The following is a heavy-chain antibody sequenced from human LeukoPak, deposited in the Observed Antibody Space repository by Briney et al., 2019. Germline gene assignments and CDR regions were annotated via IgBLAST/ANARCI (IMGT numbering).Heavy chain of an antibody. D-gene: IGHD3-10*01. CDR2: IYYSGST. V-gene: IGHV4-59*01. CDR3: ARLRITMVRTKDNYYYYYYMDV. CDR1: GGSISSYY. Sequence: SETLSLTCTVSGGSISSYYWSWIRQPPGKGLEWIGYIYYSGSTNYNPSLKSRVTISVDTSKNQFSLKLSSVTAADTAVYYCARLRITMVRTKDNYYYYYYMDVWGKGTTVTISS. J-gene: IGHJ6*03.